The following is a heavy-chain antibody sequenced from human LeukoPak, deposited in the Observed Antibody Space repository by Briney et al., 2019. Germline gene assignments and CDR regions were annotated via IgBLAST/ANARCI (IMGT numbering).Heavy chain of an antibody. Sequence: ASVKVSCNASGGTFSSYAISWVREAPGQGLEWMGGIIPIFGTANYAQKFQGRVTITADESTSTAYMELSSLRSEDTAVYYCARGRMVRGVIIADYWGQGTLVTVSS. J-gene: IGHJ4*02. CDR1: GGTFSSYA. CDR2: IIPIFGTA. V-gene: IGHV1-69*13. D-gene: IGHD3-10*01. CDR3: ARGRMVRGVIIADY.